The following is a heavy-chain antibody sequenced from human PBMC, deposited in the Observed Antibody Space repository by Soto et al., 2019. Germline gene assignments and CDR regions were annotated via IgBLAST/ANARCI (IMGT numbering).Heavy chain of an antibody. J-gene: IGHJ4*02. Sequence: QVQLVESGGGVVQPGRSLRLSCAASGFTFSSYAMHWVRQAPGKGLEWVAVISYDGSNKYYADSVKGRFTISRDNSKNTLYLQMNSLRAEDTAVYYCARGYGYSYGPLDYWGQGTLVTVSS. V-gene: IGHV3-30-3*01. CDR3: ARGYGYSYGPLDY. CDR1: GFTFSSYA. CDR2: ISYDGSNK. D-gene: IGHD5-18*01.